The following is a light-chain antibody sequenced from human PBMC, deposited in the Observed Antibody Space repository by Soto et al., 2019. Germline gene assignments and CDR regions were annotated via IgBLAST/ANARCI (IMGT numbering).Light chain of an antibody. CDR2: DVS. Sequence: QSALTQPASVSGSPGQSITISCTGTSRDVGGYNYVSWYQQHPGKAPKLMIYDVSNRPSGVSNRFSGSKSGNTASLTISGLQAEDEADYYCSSYTRSNTYVVLGGGTKLTVL. V-gene: IGLV2-14*03. J-gene: IGLJ2*01. CDR3: SSYTRSNTYVV. CDR1: SRDVGGYNY.